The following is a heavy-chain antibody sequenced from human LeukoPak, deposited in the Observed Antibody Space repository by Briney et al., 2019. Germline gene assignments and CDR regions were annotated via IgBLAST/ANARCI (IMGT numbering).Heavy chain of an antibody. CDR2: IYYSRSA. D-gene: IGHD2-15*01. Sequence: SETLSLTCTVSDGSISTSNYYWAWVRQPPEKGLEWIGSIYYSRSAYYNPSLKSRVTISVDTSRNQFSLNLNSVTAADTAVYYCARTVAVATGRFDYWGQGTLVTVSS. CDR3: ARTVAVATGRFDY. CDR1: DGSISTSNYY. J-gene: IGHJ4*02. V-gene: IGHV4-39*01.